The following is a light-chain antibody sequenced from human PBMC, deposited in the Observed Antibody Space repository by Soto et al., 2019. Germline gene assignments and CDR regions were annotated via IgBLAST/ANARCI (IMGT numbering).Light chain of an antibody. CDR2: GAS. J-gene: IGKJ4*01. V-gene: IGKV3-20*01. Sequence: EIVLTQSPGTLSLSPGERATLSCRASQSVSSSYLAWYQQKPGQAPRLLIYGASIRATGIPDRFSGSGSGTDFTLTISRLEPEDFAVYYCQQYGSSPKLTFGGGTKVDIK. CDR1: QSVSSSY. CDR3: QQYGSSPKLT.